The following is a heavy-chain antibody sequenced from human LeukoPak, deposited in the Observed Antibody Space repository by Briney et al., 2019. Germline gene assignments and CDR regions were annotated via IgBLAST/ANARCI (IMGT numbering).Heavy chain of an antibody. D-gene: IGHD6-19*01. J-gene: IGHJ4*02. CDR3: ARSSSGLGTQDY. V-gene: IGHV3-21*01. CDR2: ISSSSSYI. CDR1: GFTFSSYS. Sequence: NAGGSLRLSCAASGFTFSSYSMNWVRQAPGKGLEWVSSISSSSSYIYYADSVKGRFTISRDNAKNSLYLQMNSLRAEDTAVYYCARSSSGLGTQDYWGQGTLVTVSS.